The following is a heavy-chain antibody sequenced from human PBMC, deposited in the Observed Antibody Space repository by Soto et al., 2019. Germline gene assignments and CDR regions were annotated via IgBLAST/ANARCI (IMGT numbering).Heavy chain of an antibody. Sequence: ASVKLSCKASGYTFTSYYMHWVRQAPRQGLEWMGIINPSGGSTSYAQKFQGRVTMTRDTSTSTVYMELSSLRSEDTAVYYCARMLAAAGTVWGYYGMDVWGQGTTVTISS. CDR3: ARMLAAAGTVWGYYGMDV. CDR1: GYTFTSYY. J-gene: IGHJ6*02. CDR2: INPSGGST. V-gene: IGHV1-46*01. D-gene: IGHD6-13*01.